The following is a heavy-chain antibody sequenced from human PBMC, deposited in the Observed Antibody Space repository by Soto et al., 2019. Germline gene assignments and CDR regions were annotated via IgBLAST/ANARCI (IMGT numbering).Heavy chain of an antibody. CDR3: ARDLGPDYGDYGDWFDP. V-gene: IGHV1-2*04. Sequence: ASVKVACKASGDTFTGYYMHWVRQAPGQGLEWMGWINPNSGGTNYAQKFQGWVTMTRDTSISTAYVELSRLRSDDTAVYYCARDLGPDYGDYGDWFDPWGQGTLVTVSS. J-gene: IGHJ5*02. CDR1: GDTFTGYY. CDR2: INPNSGGT. D-gene: IGHD4-17*01.